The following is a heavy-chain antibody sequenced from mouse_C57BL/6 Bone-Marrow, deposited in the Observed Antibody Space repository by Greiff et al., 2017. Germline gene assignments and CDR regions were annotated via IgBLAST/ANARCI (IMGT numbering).Heavy chain of an antibody. V-gene: IGHV14-4*01. CDR1: GFNIKDDY. D-gene: IGHD1-1*01. J-gene: IGHJ2*01. CDR3: TATTVVERGD. Sequence: EVQLQQSGAELVRPGASVKLSCTASGFNIKDDYMHWVKQRPEQGLEWIGWIDPENGDTEYASKFQGKATIPADTSSNTAYLQLSSLTSEDTAVYYCTATTVVERGDWGQGTTLTVSS. CDR2: IDPENGDT.